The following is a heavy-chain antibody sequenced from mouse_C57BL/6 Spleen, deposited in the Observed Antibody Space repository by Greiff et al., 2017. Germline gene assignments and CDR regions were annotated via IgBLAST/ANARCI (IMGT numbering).Heavy chain of an antibody. CDR1: GYTFTDYY. CDR3: ARWGVTTRFAY. D-gene: IGHD2-2*01. V-gene: IGHV1-26*01. CDR2: INPNNGGT. Sequence: VQLQQSGPELVKPGASVKISCKASGYTFTDYYMNWVKQSHGKSLEWIGDINPNNGGTSYNQKFKGKATLTVDKSSSTAYMELRSLTSEDSAVYYCARWGVTTRFAYWGQGTLVTVSA. J-gene: IGHJ3*01.